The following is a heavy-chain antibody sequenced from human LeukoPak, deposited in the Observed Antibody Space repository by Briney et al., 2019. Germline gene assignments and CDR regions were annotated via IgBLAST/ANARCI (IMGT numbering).Heavy chain of an antibody. CDR3: ARDNPWEMVRGVIDY. D-gene: IGHD3-10*01. Sequence: GGSLRLSCAASGFTVSDNYMNWVRQAPGKGLEWISYISSSYSPIYYADSVKGRFTVSRDNARNSLYLQMNSLRAEDTAVYYCARDNPWEMVRGVIDYWGQGTLVTVSS. CDR1: GFTVSDNY. J-gene: IGHJ4*02. V-gene: IGHV3-11*04. CDR2: ISSSYSPI.